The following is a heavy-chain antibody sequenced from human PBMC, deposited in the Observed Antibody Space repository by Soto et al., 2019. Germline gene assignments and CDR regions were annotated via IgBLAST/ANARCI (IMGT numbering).Heavy chain of an antibody. D-gene: IGHD3-3*01. CDR3: ARDAFGVHNWFDP. CDR1: GGSISSYY. CDR2: IYYSGST. J-gene: IGHJ5*02. Sequence: QVQLQESGPGLVKPSETLSLTCTVSGGSISSYYWSWIRQPPGKGLEWIGYIYYSGSTNYNPSLKSRVTISVDTSKNPFSLKLSSVTAADTAVYYCARDAFGVHNWFDPWGQGTLVTVSS. V-gene: IGHV4-59*01.